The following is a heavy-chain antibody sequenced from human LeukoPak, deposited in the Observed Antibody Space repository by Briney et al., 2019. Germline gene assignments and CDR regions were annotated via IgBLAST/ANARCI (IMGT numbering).Heavy chain of an antibody. Sequence: GGSLTLSCAASGFTFSSYWMHWVRQAPGKGLVWFSRNSDGSSTSYADSVKGRFTISRDNAKNTLYLQMNSLRAEDTAVYYCARPGIVGATRWFDPWGQGTLVTVSS. J-gene: IGHJ5*02. CDR2: NSDGSST. V-gene: IGHV3-74*01. D-gene: IGHD1-26*01. CDR3: ARPGIVGATRWFDP. CDR1: GFTFSSYW.